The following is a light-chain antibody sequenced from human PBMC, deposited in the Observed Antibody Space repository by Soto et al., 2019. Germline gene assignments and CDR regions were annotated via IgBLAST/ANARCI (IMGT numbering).Light chain of an antibody. CDR1: QSLMHITGETF. V-gene: IGKV2D-29*02. CDR2: EVF. CDR3: MQSTQLTPT. J-gene: IGKJ5*01. Sequence: DVVMTQTPLSLSVAPGQPASISCKSSQSLMHITGETFLFWYHQKPGQSPQLXIYEVFTRVSGVPDRFSGSGSGTEFTLEISRVETDDVGIYYCMQSTQLTPTFGQGTRLEIK.